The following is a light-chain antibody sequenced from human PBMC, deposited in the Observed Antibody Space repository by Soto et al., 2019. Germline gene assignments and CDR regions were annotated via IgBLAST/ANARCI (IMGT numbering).Light chain of an antibody. J-gene: IGLJ3*02. CDR2: SNN. CDR3: AAWDDSLNGWV. CDR1: SSNIGSNT. V-gene: IGLV1-44*01. Sequence: QSVLTQPTSASGTPGQRVTISCSESSSNIGSNTVNWYQQLPGTAPKLLIYSNNQRPSGVPDRFSGSKSGTSASLAISGLQSEDEADYYCAAWDDSLNGWVFGGGTKLTVL.